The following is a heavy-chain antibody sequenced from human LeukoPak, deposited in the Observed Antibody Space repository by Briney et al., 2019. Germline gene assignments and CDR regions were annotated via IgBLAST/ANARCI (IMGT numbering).Heavy chain of an antibody. D-gene: IGHD4-17*01. CDR3: ARDLFMRRVRGPFTVTTGALDAFDI. CDR2: INPSGGST. V-gene: IGHV1-46*01. CDR1: GYTFTSYY. J-gene: IGHJ3*02. Sequence: ASVKVSCKASGYTFTSYYMHWVRQAPGQGLEWMGIINPSGGSTSYAQKFQGRVTMTRDTSTSTVYMELSSLRSEDTAVYYCARDLFMRRVRGPFTVTTGALDAFDIWGQGTMVTVSS.